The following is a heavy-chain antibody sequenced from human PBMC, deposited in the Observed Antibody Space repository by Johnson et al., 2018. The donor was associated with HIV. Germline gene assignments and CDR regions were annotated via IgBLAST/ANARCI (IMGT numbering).Heavy chain of an antibody. J-gene: IGHJ3*02. Sequence: VQLVESGGGLVQPGGSLRLSCAVSGFTFNTYWMHWVRQAPGKGLVWVARINTAGTSTSYADSVKGRFTISTDKAKNTLHLQMNSLRVEDTAGYYYAREWGVMTFGGVIPRNAFDIWGQGTMVTVSS. CDR3: AREWGVMTFGGVIPRNAFDI. CDR1: GFTFNTYW. D-gene: IGHD3-16*01. CDR2: INTAGTST. V-gene: IGHV3-74*01.